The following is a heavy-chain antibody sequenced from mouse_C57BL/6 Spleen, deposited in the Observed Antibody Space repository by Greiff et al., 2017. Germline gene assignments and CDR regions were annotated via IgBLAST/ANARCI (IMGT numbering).Heavy chain of an antibody. J-gene: IGHJ2*01. CDR1: GYTFTSYW. Sequence: QAQLQQPGAELVRPGSSVKLSCKASGYTFTSYWMHWVKQRPIQGLEWIGNIDPSDSETHYNQKFKDKATLTVDKSSSTAYMQLSSLTSEDSAVYYCARFGPYYGSHYFDYWGQGTTLTVSS. D-gene: IGHD1-1*01. CDR2: IDPSDSET. CDR3: ARFGPYYGSHYFDY. V-gene: IGHV1-52*01.